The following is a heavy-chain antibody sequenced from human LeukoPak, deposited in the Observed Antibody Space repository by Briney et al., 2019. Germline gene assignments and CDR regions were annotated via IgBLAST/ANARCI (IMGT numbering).Heavy chain of an antibody. CDR2: IYYSGST. CDR1: GGPISSYY. D-gene: IGHD1-26*01. CDR3: AREGSYPPYYFDY. Sequence: SEPLSLTCTVSGGPISSYYWSWIRQSREKALEGIGYIYYSGSTNYNPSLKSRVTISVDTSKNQFSLKLSSVTAADTAVYYRAREGSYPPYYFDYWGQGNLVTVSS. J-gene: IGHJ4*02. V-gene: IGHV4-59*01.